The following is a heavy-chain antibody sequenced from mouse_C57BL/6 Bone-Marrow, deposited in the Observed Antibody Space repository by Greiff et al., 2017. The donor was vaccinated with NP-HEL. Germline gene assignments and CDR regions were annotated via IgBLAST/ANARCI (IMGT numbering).Heavy chain of an antibody. CDR3: ERWDWGGTWFAY. J-gene: IGHJ3*01. CDR2: IYPGDGDT. CDR1: GYAFSSYW. D-gene: IGHD4-1*01. V-gene: IGHV1-80*01. Sequence: VKLQESGAELVKPGASVKISCKASGYAFSSYWMNWVKQRPGKGLEWIGQIYPGDGDTNYNGKFKGKATLTADKSSSTAYMQLSSLTSEDSAVYFCERWDWGGTWFAYWGQGTLVTVSA.